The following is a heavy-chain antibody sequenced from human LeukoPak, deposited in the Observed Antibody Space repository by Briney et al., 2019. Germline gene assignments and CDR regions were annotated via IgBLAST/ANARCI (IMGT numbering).Heavy chain of an antibody. V-gene: IGHV3-33*01. CDR1: GFTFSIYG. CDR3: ARSQSSSLIDY. D-gene: IGHD6-13*01. J-gene: IGHJ4*02. CDR2: IWYDGSHK. Sequence: GGSLRLSCAASGFTFSIYGMHWVRQAPGKGLEWVAVIWYDGSHKDYGDSVKGRFTLSRDNSKNTLYLQMNSLTVEDTAVYYCARSQSSSLIDYWGQGTLVTVSS.